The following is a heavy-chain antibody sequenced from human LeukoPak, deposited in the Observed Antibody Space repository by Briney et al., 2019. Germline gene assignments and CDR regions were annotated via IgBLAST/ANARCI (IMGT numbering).Heavy chain of an antibody. V-gene: IGHV4-39*07. Sequence: SETLSLTCTVSGGSISSSSYYWGWIRQPPGKGLEWIGSIYYSGSTYYNPSLKSRVTISVDTSKNQFSLKLSFVTAADTAVYYCARDYGDYSAGYWGQGTLVTVSS. J-gene: IGHJ4*02. CDR2: IYYSGST. CDR1: GGSISSSSYY. CDR3: ARDYGDYSAGY. D-gene: IGHD4-17*01.